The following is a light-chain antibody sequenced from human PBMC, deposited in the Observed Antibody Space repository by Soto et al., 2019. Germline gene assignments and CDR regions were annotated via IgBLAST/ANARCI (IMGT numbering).Light chain of an antibody. CDR1: QSVSSN. V-gene: IGKV3-15*01. CDR3: KQYNNLPLYT. J-gene: IGKJ2*01. Sequence: EIVMTQSPATLSVSPGERATLSCRASQSVSSNLACYQQTPGQAPRLLIYGASTRSTGIPARFSGSGSGTEFTLSISSLYSEAFAEYYCKQYNNLPLYTFGQGTKLEIK. CDR2: GAS.